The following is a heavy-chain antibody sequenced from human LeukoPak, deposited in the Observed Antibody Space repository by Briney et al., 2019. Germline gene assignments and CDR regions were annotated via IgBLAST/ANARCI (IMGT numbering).Heavy chain of an antibody. V-gene: IGHV4-4*07. CDR2: IYTSGST. J-gene: IGHJ4*02. CDR3: ARDTYYYGSGSYYFDY. CDR1: GGSISSYY. Sequence: SETLSLTCTVSGGSISSYYWSWIRQPAGKGLEWIGRIYTSGSTNYNPSLKSRVTMSVDTSKNQFSLKLSSVTAADTAVYYCARDTYYYGSGSYYFDYWGQGTLVTVSS. D-gene: IGHD3-10*01.